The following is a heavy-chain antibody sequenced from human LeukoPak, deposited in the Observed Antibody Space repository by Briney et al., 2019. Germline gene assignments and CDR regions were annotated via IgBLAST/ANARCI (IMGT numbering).Heavy chain of an antibody. CDR2: INSDGRNT. J-gene: IGHJ4*02. V-gene: IGHV3-74*01. CDR3: ARAGYSFDSPNYFDY. CDR1: GFTFSTYW. D-gene: IGHD5-18*01. Sequence: PGGSLRLSCAASGFTFSTYWMHWVRQAPGKGLVWVSHINSDGRNTTYADSVTGRFTISRDNAKNTLYLQMNSLRAEDTAVYYCARAGYSFDSPNYFDYWGQGTLVTVSS.